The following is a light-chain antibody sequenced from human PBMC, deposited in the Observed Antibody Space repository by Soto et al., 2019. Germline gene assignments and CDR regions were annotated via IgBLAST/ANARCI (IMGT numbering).Light chain of an antibody. V-gene: IGKV1-39*01. CDR2: AAS. CDR1: QSISSY. CDR3: QQSYSTPIT. Sequence: DIQMTQSPSSLSASVGDIVTITCRASQSISSYLNWYQQKPGKAPKLLIYAASSLQSGVPSSFSGSGSGTDFTLTISSLQPEDFATYYCQQSYSTPITCGGGTKVEIK. J-gene: IGKJ4*01.